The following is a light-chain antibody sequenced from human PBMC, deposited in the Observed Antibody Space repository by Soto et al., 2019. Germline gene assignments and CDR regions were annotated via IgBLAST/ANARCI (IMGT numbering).Light chain of an antibody. Sequence: QSVLTQPASVSGSPGQSITISCTGTSSDVGGYNYVSWFQQHPGKAPKLKIYEVSNRPSGVSNRFSGSKSGNTASLTISELQAEDEADCYCTSFTTISTWVFGGGTQLTVL. CDR1: SSDVGGYNY. CDR3: TSFTTISTWV. J-gene: IGLJ7*01. V-gene: IGLV2-14*01. CDR2: EVS.